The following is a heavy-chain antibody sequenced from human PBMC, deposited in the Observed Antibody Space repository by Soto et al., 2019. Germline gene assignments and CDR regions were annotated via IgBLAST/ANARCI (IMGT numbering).Heavy chain of an antibody. CDR2: INHSGST. D-gene: IGHD3-3*01. J-gene: IGHJ4*02. Sequence: SETLSLTCAVYNGSFSGYYWSWIRQPPGKGLEWIGEINHSGSTNYSPSLKSRVTISVDTSKNQFSLKLSSVTAADTAVYYCARYDSELDFDCWGQGTLVTVSS. CDR3: ARYDSELDFDC. V-gene: IGHV4-34*01. CDR1: NGSFSGYY.